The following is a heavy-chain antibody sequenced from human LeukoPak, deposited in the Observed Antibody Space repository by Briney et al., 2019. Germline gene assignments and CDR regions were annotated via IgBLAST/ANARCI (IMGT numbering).Heavy chain of an antibody. D-gene: IGHD3-10*01. V-gene: IGHV4-28*05. Sequence: PSETLSLTCAVSGYSLSSSNWWGWIRQPPGKGLEWIGYIYYSGGIYYNPSLKRRVTMSVDKSENQFSLNLSSVSFVDTAVYYCARVKGGGDSNYFDYWGQGTVVTVSS. CDR3: ARVKGGGDSNYFDY. CDR1: GYSLSSSNW. J-gene: IGHJ4*02. CDR2: IYYSGGI.